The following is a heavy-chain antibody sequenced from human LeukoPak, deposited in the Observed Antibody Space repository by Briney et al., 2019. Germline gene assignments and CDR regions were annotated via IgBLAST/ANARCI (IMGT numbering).Heavy chain of an antibody. D-gene: IGHD2-2*01. V-gene: IGHV1-8*01. J-gene: IGHJ5*02. CDR3: ARGGFPAAT. CDR2: MNPISGNT. Sequence: ASVKVSCKASGYSFTSFEINWVRQATGQGLEWMGWMNPISGNTGYAQKFQGRVTMTRDTSISTAYMELYSLRSEDTAVYYCARGGFPAATWGQGTLVTVSS. CDR1: GYSFTSFE.